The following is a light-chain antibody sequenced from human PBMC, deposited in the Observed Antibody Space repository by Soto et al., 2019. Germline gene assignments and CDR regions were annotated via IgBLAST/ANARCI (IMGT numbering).Light chain of an antibody. J-gene: IGLJ1*01. CDR2: EVN. CDR3: RSYAGSNNFV. Sequence: QSALTQPPSASGSPGQSVTISCTGTSSDIGGYNYVSWYQHHPGKAPELMIYEVNKRPSGVPDRFSGSKSGNTASLTVSRLQAEHAADYYCRSYAGSNNFVFGTGTKVTVL. CDR1: SSDIGGYNY. V-gene: IGLV2-8*01.